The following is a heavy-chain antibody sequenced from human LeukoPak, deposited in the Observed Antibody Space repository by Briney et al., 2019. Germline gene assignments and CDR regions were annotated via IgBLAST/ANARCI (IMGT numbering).Heavy chain of an antibody. CDR2: ISAYNGNT. D-gene: IGHD1-26*01. V-gene: IGHV1-18*01. Sequence: GASVKVSCKASGYTFTSCGISWVRLAPGQGLEWMGWISAYNGNTNYAQKLQGRVTMTTDTSTSTAYMELRSLRSDDTAVYYCARKGIVGATFGFDPWGQGTLVTVSS. CDR3: ARKGIVGATFGFDP. CDR1: GYTFTSCG. J-gene: IGHJ5*02.